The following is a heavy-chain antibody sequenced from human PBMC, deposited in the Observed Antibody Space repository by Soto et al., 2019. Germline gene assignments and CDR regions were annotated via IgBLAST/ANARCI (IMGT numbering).Heavy chain of an antibody. J-gene: IGHJ6*02. Sequence: TSETLSLTCTVSGDSISSYYWSWIRQPPGKGLEWIGYIHYSGSTNYNPSLKSRVTISLDTSKNQFSLKLSSVTAADTAVYYCAREAGAGYYGLDVWGQGTTVTVSS. D-gene: IGHD3-10*01. CDR1: GDSISSYY. CDR2: IHYSGST. CDR3: AREAGAGYYGLDV. V-gene: IGHV4-59*01.